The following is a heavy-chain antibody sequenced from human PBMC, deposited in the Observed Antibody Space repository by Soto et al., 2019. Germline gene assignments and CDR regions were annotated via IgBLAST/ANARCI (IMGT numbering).Heavy chain of an antibody. J-gene: IGHJ4*02. V-gene: IGHV3-13*04. D-gene: IGHD6-19*01. CDR2: IGTAGDT. Sequence: PGGPLRLSCAASEFSFSDYAMHWVRQAPGKGLEWVSAIGTAGDTYYPGSVKGRFTISRENAKNSLYLQMNSLRAGDTAVYYCARGSPAVAGFDYWGQGTLVTVSS. CDR1: EFSFSDYA. CDR3: ARGSPAVAGFDY.